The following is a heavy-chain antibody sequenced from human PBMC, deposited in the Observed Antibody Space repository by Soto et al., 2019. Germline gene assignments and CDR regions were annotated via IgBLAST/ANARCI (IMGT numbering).Heavy chain of an antibody. J-gene: IGHJ4*02. V-gene: IGHV3-53*01. D-gene: IGHD5-12*01. CDR2: IYPGGTT. CDR3: ARARDGYNFLYEPT. Sequence: GGSLRLSCAASGFSISNNYMGWVRQAPGKGLEWVSVIYPGGTTYYADSVKGRFTISRDNSKKTLYLQMSSLRAEDTAVYFCARARDGYNFLYEPTWGQGTLVTVSS. CDR1: GFSISNNY.